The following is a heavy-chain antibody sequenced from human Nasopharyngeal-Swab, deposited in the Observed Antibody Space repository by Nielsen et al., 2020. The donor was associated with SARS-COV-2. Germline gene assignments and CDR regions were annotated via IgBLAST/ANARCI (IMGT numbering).Heavy chain of an antibody. V-gene: IGHV3-23*01. CDR1: GFTFSSYA. D-gene: IGHD2-8*01. CDR2: ISGTGGDT. Sequence: GGSLRLSCAASGFTFSSYAMSWVRQAPGKGLEWVSAISGTGGDTYYADSVMGRFTISRDNAKKSLYLQMNSLIAEDMAVYYRCMPYWLSGNWFDPWGQGTLVTVSS. J-gene: IGHJ5*02. CDR3: CMPYWLSGNWFDP.